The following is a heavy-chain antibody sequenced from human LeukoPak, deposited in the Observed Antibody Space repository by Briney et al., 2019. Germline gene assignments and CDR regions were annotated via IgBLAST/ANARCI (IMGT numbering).Heavy chain of an antibody. D-gene: IGHD1-14*01. CDR1: GFSFTDYY. CDR2: ISASGGDT. V-gene: IGHV3-23*01. CDR3: ANKPNRDSFEN. J-gene: IGHJ4*02. Sequence: GGSLRLSCAASGFSFTDYYMSWIRQAPGKGLEWVSSISASGGDTYYADSVKGRFSISRDNSKSTVYLEMNSLRAEDTAVYYCANKPNRDSFENWGQGTLVTVSS.